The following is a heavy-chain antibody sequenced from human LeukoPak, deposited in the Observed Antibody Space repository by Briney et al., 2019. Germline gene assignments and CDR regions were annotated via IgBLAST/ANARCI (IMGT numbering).Heavy chain of an antibody. D-gene: IGHD5-12*01. V-gene: IGHV1-18*01. J-gene: IGHJ4*02. CDR2: ISAYNGDT. Sequence: ASVKVSCKASGYTFTNYGLSWVRQAPGQGLEWMGWISAYNGDTNYAQKLQGRVTMTTDTSTSRAYMELRSLRSDDTAVYYCAREYSGYADYWGQGTLVTVSS. CDR1: GYTFTNYG. CDR3: AREYSGYADY.